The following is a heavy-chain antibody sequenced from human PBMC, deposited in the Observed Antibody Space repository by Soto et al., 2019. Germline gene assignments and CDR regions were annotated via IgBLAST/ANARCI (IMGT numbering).Heavy chain of an antibody. CDR3: ARVTFGSFYQDS. J-gene: IGHJ4*02. CDR2: ISSSSSYT. D-gene: IGHD3-16*01. CDR1: GFIFSDYY. V-gene: IGHV3-11*06. Sequence: QVQLVESGGGLVKPGGSLRLSCAASGFIFSDYYMSWIRQAPGKGLEWVSYISSSSSYTNYADSVKGRFTIPRDNAKNSLSLQMNSLRAEDTAVYYCARVTFGSFYQDSWGQGTLVTVSS.